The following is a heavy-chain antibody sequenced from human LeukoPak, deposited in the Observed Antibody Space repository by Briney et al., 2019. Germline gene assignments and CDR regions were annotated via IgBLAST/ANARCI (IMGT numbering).Heavy chain of an antibody. V-gene: IGHV4-38-2*02. CDR1: GYSISSGYY. CDR3: ARVEVTVFDY. CDR2: IYHSGST. D-gene: IGHD2-21*02. Sequence: SETLSLTCTVSGYSISSGYYWGWIRQPPGKGLEWIGNIYHSGSTYYNPSLKSRVTISVDTSKNQFSLKLSSVTAADTAVYYCARVEVTVFDYWGQGTLVTVSS. J-gene: IGHJ4*02.